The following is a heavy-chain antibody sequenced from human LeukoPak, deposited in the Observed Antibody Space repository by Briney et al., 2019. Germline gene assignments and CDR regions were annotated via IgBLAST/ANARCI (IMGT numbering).Heavy chain of an antibody. J-gene: IGHJ4*02. CDR1: GGSISSYY. V-gene: IGHV4-59*08. D-gene: IGHD6-19*01. CDR3: ARSFSGWLDY. CDR2: IYYSGST. Sequence: PSETLSLTCTVSGGSISSYYWSWIRQPPGKGLEWIGYIYYSGSTNYNPSLKSRVTISVDTSKNQFSLKLSSVTAADTAVYYCARSFSGWLDYWGQGTLVAVSS.